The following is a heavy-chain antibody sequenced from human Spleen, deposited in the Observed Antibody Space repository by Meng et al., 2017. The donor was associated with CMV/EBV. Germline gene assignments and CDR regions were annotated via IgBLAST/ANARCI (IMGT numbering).Heavy chain of an antibody. J-gene: IGHJ4*02. CDR3: AGSGSSKVRGVIIRGDY. CDR2: ISSSSTI. D-gene: IGHD3-10*01. CDR1: RFTFSGYS. Sequence: GESLKISCAASRFTFSGYSMNWVRQAPGKGLEWVSSISSSSTIYYADSVKGRFTISRDNAKNSLYLQMNSLRAEDTAVYYCAGSGSSKVRGVIIRGDYWGQGTLVTVSS. V-gene: IGHV3-69-1*01.